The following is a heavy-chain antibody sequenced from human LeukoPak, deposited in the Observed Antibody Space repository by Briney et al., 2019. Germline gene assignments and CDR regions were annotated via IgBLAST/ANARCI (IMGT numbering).Heavy chain of an antibody. V-gene: IGHV4-38-2*02. CDR2: IYHSGST. CDR1: GYSISSGYY. Sequence: PSETLSLTCTVSGYSISSGYYWGWIRQPPGKGLEWIGSIYHSGSTYYNPSLKSRVTISVDTSKNQFSLKLSSVTAADTAVYYCARVVGDYYYAMDVWGQGTTVTVSS. D-gene: IGHD3-16*01. CDR3: ARVVGDYYYAMDV. J-gene: IGHJ6*02.